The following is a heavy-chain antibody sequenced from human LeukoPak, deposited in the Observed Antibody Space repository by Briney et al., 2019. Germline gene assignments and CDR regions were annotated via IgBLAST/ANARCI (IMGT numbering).Heavy chain of an antibody. V-gene: IGHV4-59*01. CDR1: GGSISSYY. D-gene: IGHD3-10*01. CDR3: ARERRSGSYYYFDY. J-gene: IGHJ4*02. Sequence: SETLSLTCTVSGGSISSYYWSWIRQPPGKGLEWIGYIYYSGSTNYNPSLKSRVTISVDTSKNQFSLKLSPVTAADTAVYYCARERRSGSYYYFDYWGQGTLVTVSS. CDR2: IYYSGST.